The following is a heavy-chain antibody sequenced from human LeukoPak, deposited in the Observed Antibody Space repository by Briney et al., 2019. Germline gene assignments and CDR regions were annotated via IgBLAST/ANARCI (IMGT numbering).Heavy chain of an antibody. V-gene: IGHV4-30-2*01. CDR1: GGSISSGGYS. CDR2: IYHSGST. J-gene: IGHJ3*02. Sequence: SETLSLTCAVSGGSISSGGYSWSRIRQPPGKGLGWIGYIYHSGSTYYNPSLKSRVTISVDRSKNQFSLKLSSVTAADTAVYYCARDPGGAFDIWGQGTMVTVSS. CDR3: ARDPGGAFDI.